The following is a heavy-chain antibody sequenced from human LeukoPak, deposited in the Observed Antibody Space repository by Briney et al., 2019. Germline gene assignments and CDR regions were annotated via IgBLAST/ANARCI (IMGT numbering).Heavy chain of an antibody. V-gene: IGHV4-30-4*01. CDR2: INYSGST. Sequence: PSETLSLTCTVSGGSISSDNYQWSWIRQPPGKGLEWIGYINYSGSTYYNPSLKSRVTISVDTSKNQFSLKLSSVTAADTAVYYCASLYYYDSSGYSGAFDIWGQGTMVTVSS. D-gene: IGHD3-22*01. CDR3: ASLYYYDSSGYSGAFDI. CDR1: GGSISSDNYQ. J-gene: IGHJ3*02.